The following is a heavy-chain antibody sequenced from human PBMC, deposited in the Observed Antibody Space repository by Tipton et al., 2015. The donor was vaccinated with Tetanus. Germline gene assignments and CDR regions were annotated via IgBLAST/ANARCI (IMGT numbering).Heavy chain of an antibody. V-gene: IGHV4-34*01. D-gene: IGHD5-18*01. CDR2: IHPSGST. J-gene: IGHJ4*02. CDR3: ARGVDRAKAGTD. CDR1: GGSFSGYY. Sequence: TLSLTCTIYGGSFSGYYWSWIRQPPGRGLEWIGEIHPSGSTNYNSSLKSRVTLSQDTSKNQFSLKLNSVTAADTAVYYCARGVDRAKAGTDWGQGTLVTVSS.